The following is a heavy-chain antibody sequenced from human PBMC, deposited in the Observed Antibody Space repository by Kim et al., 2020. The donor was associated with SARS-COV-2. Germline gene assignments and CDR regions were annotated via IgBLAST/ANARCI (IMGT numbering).Heavy chain of an antibody. D-gene: IGHD3-10*01. CDR2: ISSSSSYI. J-gene: IGHJ4*02. CDR1: GFTFSSYS. Sequence: GGSLRLSCAASGFTFSSYSMNWVRQAPGKGLEWVSSISSSSSYIYYADSVKGRFTISRDNAKNSLYLQMNSLRAEDTAVYYCAREFNGYYGSGSSLYYFDYWGQGTLVTVSS. CDR3: AREFNGYYGSGSSLYYFDY. V-gene: IGHV3-21*01.